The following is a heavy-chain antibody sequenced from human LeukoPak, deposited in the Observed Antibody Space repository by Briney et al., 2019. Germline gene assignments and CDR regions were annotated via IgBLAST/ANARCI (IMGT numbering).Heavy chain of an antibody. D-gene: IGHD3-22*01. J-gene: IGHJ4*02. CDR2: IKSKTGGGTT. CDR3: TTAYYYDSSGYIDHDY. Sequence: PGGSLRLSCAASGFTFSNAWMSWVRQAPGKGLEWVGRIKSKTGGGTTDYAAHVKGRFTISRDDSKNTLYLQMNSLKTEDTAVYYCTTAYYYDSSGYIDHDYWGQGTLVTVSS. CDR1: GFTFSNAW. V-gene: IGHV3-15*01.